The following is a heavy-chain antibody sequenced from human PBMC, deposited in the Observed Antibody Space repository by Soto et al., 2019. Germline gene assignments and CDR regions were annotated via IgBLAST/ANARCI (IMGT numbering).Heavy chain of an antibody. CDR3: ARDKREYSGYDGYYYYYYMHV. Sequence: SETLSLTCTVSGGSISSGGYYWSWIRQHPGKGLEWIGYIYYSGSTYYNPSLKSRVTISVDTSKNQFSLKLSSVTAADTAVYYCARDKREYSGYDGYYYYYYMHVWGKGTTVTV. J-gene: IGHJ6*03. CDR2: IYYSGST. D-gene: IGHD5-12*01. CDR1: GGSISSGGYY. V-gene: IGHV4-31*03.